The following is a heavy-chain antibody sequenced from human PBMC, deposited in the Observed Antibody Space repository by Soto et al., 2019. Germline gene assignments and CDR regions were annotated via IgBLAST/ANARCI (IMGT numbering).Heavy chain of an antibody. CDR3: ASGGNWFDP. V-gene: IGHV4-34*01. CDR1: GGPFSGYY. Sequence: SETLSLTCAVHGESFSGYGGPFSGYYWSWIRQTPGKGLEWTGEINHRGGTNYKPSLKSRVTISVDTSKNQFSLTLKSVTAADTAVYYCASGGNWFDPWGQGVLVTVSS. CDR2: INHRGGT. J-gene: IGHJ5*02.